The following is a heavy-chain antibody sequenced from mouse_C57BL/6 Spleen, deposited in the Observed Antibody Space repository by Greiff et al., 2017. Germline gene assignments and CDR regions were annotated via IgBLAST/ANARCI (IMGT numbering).Heavy chain of an antibody. V-gene: IGHV1-80*01. D-gene: IGHD2-12*01. CDR3: ARYDGPDGNFDY. Sequence: QVQLQQSGAELVKPGASVKISCKASGYAFSSYWMNWVKQRPGKGLEWIGQIYPGDGDTNYNGKFKGKATLTADKSSSTAYMQLSSLNSEDTAVYFCARYDGPDGNFDYWGQGTTLTVSS. CDR2: IYPGDGDT. J-gene: IGHJ2*01. CDR1: GYAFSSYW.